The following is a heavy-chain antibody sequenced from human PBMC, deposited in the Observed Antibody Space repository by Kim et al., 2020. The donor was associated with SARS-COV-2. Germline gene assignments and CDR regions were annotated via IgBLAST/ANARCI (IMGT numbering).Heavy chain of an antibody. D-gene: IGHD2-2*01. CDR3: ARVLYCSSTSCLSRWGYY. J-gene: IGHJ6*01. CDR2: ISSSSTI. V-gene: IGHV3-48*02. Sequence: GGSLRLSCAASGFTFSSYSMNWVRQAPGKGLEWVSYISSSSTIYYADSVKGRFTISRDNAKNSLYLQMNSLRDEDTAVYYCARVLYCSSTSCLSRWGYY. CDR1: GFTFSSYS.